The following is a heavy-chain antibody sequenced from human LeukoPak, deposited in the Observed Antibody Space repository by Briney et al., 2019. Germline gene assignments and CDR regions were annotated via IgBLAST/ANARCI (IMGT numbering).Heavy chain of an antibody. D-gene: IGHD6-19*01. J-gene: IGHJ4*02. V-gene: IGHV3-21*05. CDR1: EFTFSNYN. CDR3: ARGPYSSGSSADY. CDR2: ISSSDTYT. Sequence: GGSLRLSCAASEFTFSNYNMNWVRQAPGKGLEWVSYISSSDTYTNYADSVRGRFNISRDNAKNSLYLQMNSLRAEDTAVYYCARGPYSSGSSADYWGQGTLVTVSS.